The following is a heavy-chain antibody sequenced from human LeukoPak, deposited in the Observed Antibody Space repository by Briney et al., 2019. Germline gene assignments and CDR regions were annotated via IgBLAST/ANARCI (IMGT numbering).Heavy chain of an antibody. CDR3: ARDRAYNYLSDY. Sequence: GGSLRLSCAASGFTFSSYGMHWVRQAPGKGLEWVAVISYDGSNKYYADSVKGRFTISRDNSKNTLYLQMNSLRAEDTAVYYCARDRAYNYLSDYWGQGTLVTVSS. J-gene: IGHJ4*02. CDR1: GFTFSSYG. CDR2: ISYDGSNK. V-gene: IGHV3-30*03. D-gene: IGHD5-18*01.